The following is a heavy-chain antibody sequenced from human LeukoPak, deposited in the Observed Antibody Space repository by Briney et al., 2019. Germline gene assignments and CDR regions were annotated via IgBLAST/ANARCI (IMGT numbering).Heavy chain of an antibody. CDR1: GFTFSSYA. J-gene: IGHJ6*02. V-gene: IGHV3-30-3*01. CDR3: ARVRSSSSVHYYYYYYGMDV. CDR2: ISYDGSNK. Sequence: GRSLRLSCAASGFTFSSYAMHWVRQAPGKGLEWVAVISYDGSNKYYADSVKGRFTISRDNSKNTPYLQMNSLRAEDTAVYYCARVRSSSSVHYYYYYYGMDVWGQGTTVTVS. D-gene: IGHD6-6*01.